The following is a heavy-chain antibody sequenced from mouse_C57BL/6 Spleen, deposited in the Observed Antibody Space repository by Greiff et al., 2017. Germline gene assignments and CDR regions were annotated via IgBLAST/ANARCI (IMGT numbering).Heavy chain of an antibody. J-gene: IGHJ2*01. CDR2: INPTSGYT. D-gene: IGHD2-14*01. CDR1: GYTFTSYW. Sequence: VKLMEPGAELAKPGASVKLSCKASGYTFTSYWMHWVKQRPGQGLEWIGYINPTSGYTKYNQKFKDKATLTADKSSSTAYMQLSSLTYEDSAVYYCASSLLEADYWGQGTTLTVSS. V-gene: IGHV1-7*01. CDR3: ASSLLEADY.